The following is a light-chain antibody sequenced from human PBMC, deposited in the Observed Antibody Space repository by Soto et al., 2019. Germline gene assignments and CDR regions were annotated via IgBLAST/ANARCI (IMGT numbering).Light chain of an antibody. CDR3: QQRYSTPHT. CDR2: TAS. J-gene: IGKJ4*01. CDR1: QSISSY. Sequence: DIQMTQSPSSLSASVGDRVTITCRESQSISSYLNWYQQKPGKDTKLMIYTASSLQSGVPSRFSGSGSGTDFTLTISSLQPEEFATYYCQQRYSTPHTFGEGTKVEIK. V-gene: IGKV1-39*01.